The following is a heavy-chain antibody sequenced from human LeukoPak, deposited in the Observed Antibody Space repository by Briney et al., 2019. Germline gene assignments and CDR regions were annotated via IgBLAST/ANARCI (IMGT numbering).Heavy chain of an antibody. CDR1: GYIFTNFY. CDR2: INPDNGVT. Sequence: ASVKVSCKASGYIFTNFYIHWMRQAPGQGLEWMGWINPDNGVTDYAQKFQGRVTMTRDTSISAVYVELSRLRSDDTAVYYCARSDSYTWFDPWGQGTLVTVSS. J-gene: IGHJ5*02. V-gene: IGHV1-2*02. D-gene: IGHD2-21*01. CDR3: ARSDSYTWFDP.